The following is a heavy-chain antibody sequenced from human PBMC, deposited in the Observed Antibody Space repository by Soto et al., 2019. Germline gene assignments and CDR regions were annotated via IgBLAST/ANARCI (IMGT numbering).Heavy chain of an antibody. Sequence: EVQLLESGGGLVQPGGSLRLSCTASGFTFSTYAMSWVRQAPGKGLEWVSTISDSGSTYYADSVKGRFTISRDNSKNTVYLEMNRLRGEDTAVYYWGKDKGGRYCSRTSCLYSFDYWGQGTLVTVSS. CDR3: GKDKGGRYCSRTSCLYSFDY. D-gene: IGHD2-2*01. V-gene: IGHV3-23*01. J-gene: IGHJ4*02. CDR1: GFTFSTYA. CDR2: ISDSGST.